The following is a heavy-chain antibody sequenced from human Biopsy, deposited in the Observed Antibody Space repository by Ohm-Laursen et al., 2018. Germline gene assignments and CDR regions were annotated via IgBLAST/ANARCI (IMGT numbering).Heavy chain of an antibody. CDR1: GFTFSASA. V-gene: IGHV3-73*01. CDR2: IRSKAKSYAT. CDR3: TLEGAGFDN. D-gene: IGHD3-10*01. J-gene: IGHJ4*02. Sequence: LRLSCAASGFTFSASAVHWVRQASGKGLEWVGRIRSKAKSYATAYAASVTGRFTISRDDSKNTTYLQMNSPKTEDTAVYYCTLEGAGFDNWGQGTLVTVSS.